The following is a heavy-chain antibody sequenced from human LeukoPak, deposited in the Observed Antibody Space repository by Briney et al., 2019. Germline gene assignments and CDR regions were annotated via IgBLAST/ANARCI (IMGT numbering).Heavy chain of an antibody. Sequence: GGSLRLSCAASGFTFSSYGMHWVRQAPGKGLEWVAVISYDGSNKYYADSVKGRFTISRDNSKNTLYLQMNSLRAEDTAVYYCARGGITGTTKVAFDIWGQGTMVTVSS. J-gene: IGHJ3*02. V-gene: IGHV3-30*03. CDR3: ARGGITGTTKVAFDI. CDR2: ISYDGSNK. CDR1: GFTFSSYG. D-gene: IGHD1-7*01.